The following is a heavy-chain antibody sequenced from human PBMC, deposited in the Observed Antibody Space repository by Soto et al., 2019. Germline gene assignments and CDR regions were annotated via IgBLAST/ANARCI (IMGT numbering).Heavy chain of an antibody. D-gene: IGHD4-17*01. CDR3: ARMTTVTGGDY. J-gene: IGHJ4*02. CDR2: IYYSGST. CDR1: GGSISSYY. Sequence: QVQLQESGPGLVKPSETLSLTCTVSGGSISSYYWSWSRQPPGKGLEWIGYIYYSGSTNYNPSLKSRVTISVDTSKNQFSLKLSSVTAADTAVYYCARMTTVTGGDYWGQGTLVTVSS. V-gene: IGHV4-59*01.